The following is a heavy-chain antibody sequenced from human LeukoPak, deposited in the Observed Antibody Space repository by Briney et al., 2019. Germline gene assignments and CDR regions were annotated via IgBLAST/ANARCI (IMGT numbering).Heavy chain of an antibody. CDR1: GFTFRDYS. CDR2: ISYDGNNE. CDR3: ARARVRAYFDWLLGH. D-gene: IGHD3-9*01. Sequence: PGRSLRLSCAASGFTFRDYSMHWARQAPGKGLEWVAVISYDGNNEYYAESVKGRFTISRDCSKNTLYLQMNSLRAEDTAVYYCARARVRAYFDWLLGHWGQGTLVIVSS. V-gene: IGHV3-30-3*01. J-gene: IGHJ4*02.